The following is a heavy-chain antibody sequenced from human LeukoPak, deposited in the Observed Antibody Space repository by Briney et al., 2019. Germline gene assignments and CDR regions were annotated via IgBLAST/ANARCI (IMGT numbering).Heavy chain of an antibody. Sequence: SETLSLTCTVSGGSISSYYWSWIRQPADKGLEWIGRIYSSGSTNYNPSLRSRVTMSVDTSKKQFSLKLSSVTAADTAVYYCARDNMEYYDSSGYHWFFDLWGRGTLVTVSS. V-gene: IGHV4-4*07. CDR3: ARDNMEYYDSSGYHWFFDL. J-gene: IGHJ2*01. CDR2: IYSSGST. D-gene: IGHD3-22*01. CDR1: GGSISSYY.